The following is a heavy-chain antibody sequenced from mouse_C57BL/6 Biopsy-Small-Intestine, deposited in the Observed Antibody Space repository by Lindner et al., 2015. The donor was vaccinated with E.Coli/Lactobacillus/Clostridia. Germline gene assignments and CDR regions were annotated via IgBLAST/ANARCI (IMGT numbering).Heavy chain of an antibody. CDR1: GYTFTDYF. CDR3: ATVVAEGFAY. V-gene: IGHV1-19*01. CDR2: INPYNDGT. J-gene: IGHJ3*01. Sequence: VQLQESGPVLVKPGASVKMSCKASGYTFTDYFMNWVKQSHGKGLEWIAIINPYNDGTSYNQKFKGKATLTVDKSSSTAYMELNSLTSEDSAVYYCATVVAEGFAYWGQGTLSLSLQ. D-gene: IGHD1-1*01.